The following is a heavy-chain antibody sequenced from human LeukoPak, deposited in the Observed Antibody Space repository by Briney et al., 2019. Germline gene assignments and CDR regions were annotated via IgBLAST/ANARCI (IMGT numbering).Heavy chain of an antibody. V-gene: IGHV4-39*01. CDR3: ARQRTGSECYFDN. J-gene: IGHJ4*02. CDR2: INYSGST. Sequence: SETLSLTCTVSGGSISSSSYYWGWIRQPPGKGLEWIGSINYSGSTYYNPSLKSRVTISLNTSKNHFSLKLSSVTAADTAVYYCARQRTGSECYFDNWGQGTLVTVSS. CDR1: GGSISSSSYY. D-gene: IGHD3-10*01.